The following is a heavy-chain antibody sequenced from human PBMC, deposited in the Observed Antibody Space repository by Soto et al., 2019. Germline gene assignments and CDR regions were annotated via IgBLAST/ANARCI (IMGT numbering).Heavy chain of an antibody. CDR3: ARVDIVLVPAAIPKQGFDP. Sequence: QVQLVQSGAEVKKPGSSVKVSCKASGGTFSSYAISWVRQAPGQGLEWMGGIIPIFGTANYAQKFQGRVTITADESTSTANRELSSLRSEDTAVYYCARVDIVLVPAAIPKQGFDPWGQGTLVTVSS. V-gene: IGHV1-69*12. J-gene: IGHJ5*02. D-gene: IGHD2-2*01. CDR1: GGTFSSYA. CDR2: IIPIFGTA.